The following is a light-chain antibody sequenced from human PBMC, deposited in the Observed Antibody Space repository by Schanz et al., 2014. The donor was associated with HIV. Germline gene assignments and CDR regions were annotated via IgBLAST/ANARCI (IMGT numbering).Light chain of an antibody. V-gene: IGKV3-15*01. Sequence: EIVMTQSPATLSVSPGERATLSCRASQSVRNNLAWYQQKPGQAPRLLVYGASTRATDFPARFSGSGSGTDFTLTISRVEPEDFAVYYCQQYGSSPYTFGQGTKLEIK. CDR1: QSVRNN. CDR2: GAS. J-gene: IGKJ2*01. CDR3: QQYGSSPYT.